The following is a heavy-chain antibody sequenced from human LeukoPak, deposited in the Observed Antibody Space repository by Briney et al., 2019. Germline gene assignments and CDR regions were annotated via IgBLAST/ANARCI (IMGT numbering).Heavy chain of an antibody. J-gene: IGHJ6*03. V-gene: IGHV4-61*02. CDR2: IYTSGST. CDR1: GGSISSSSYY. Sequence: TLSLTCTVSGGSISSSSYYWSWIRQPAGKGLEWIGRIYTSGSTNYNPSLKSRVTISVDTSKNQFSLKLSSVTAADTAVYYCARDDCTNGVCYPYYYYYMDVWGKGTTVTVSS. D-gene: IGHD2-8*01. CDR3: ARDDCTNGVCYPYYYYYMDV.